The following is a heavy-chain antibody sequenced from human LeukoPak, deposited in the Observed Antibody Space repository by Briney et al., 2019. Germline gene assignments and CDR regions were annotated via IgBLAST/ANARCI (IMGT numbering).Heavy chain of an antibody. D-gene: IGHD1-26*01. V-gene: IGHV4-39*07. J-gene: IGHJ6*03. CDR3: ARSYSRFYYYYMDV. CDR2: VYYSGST. CDR1: GDSMDTKVYY. Sequence: SETLSLTCTVSGDSMDTKVYYWGWIRHAPGKGLEWIGAVYYSGSTDYNPSLKSRVTISVDTSKNQFSLKLSSVAAADTAVYYCARSYSRFYYYYMDVWGKGTTVTVSS.